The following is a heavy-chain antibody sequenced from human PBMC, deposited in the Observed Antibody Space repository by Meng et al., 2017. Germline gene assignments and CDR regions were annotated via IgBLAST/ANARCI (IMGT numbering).Heavy chain of an antibody. Sequence: ASVKVFCKASGYTFTSYAMNWVRQTPGQGLEWMGWVNTNTGNPTYAQGFTGRFVFSLGTSISKAYLQISSLKAEDTAVYYCARADSTYYDILSGYYHDNWFDPWGQGTLVTVSS. CDR2: VNTNTGNP. CDR1: GYTFTSYA. CDR3: ARADSTYYDILSGYYHDNWFDP. V-gene: IGHV7-4-1*02. D-gene: IGHD3-9*01. J-gene: IGHJ5*02.